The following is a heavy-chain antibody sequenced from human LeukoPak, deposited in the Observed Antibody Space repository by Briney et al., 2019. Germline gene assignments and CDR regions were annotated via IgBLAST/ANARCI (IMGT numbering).Heavy chain of an antibody. V-gene: IGHV3-48*01. CDR1: GFTFNAYS. D-gene: IGHD3-16*01. CDR3: VRDYVYAFDI. CDR2: IRSRDGIV. Sequence: GGSLRLSCVASGFTFNAYSMNWARQAPGKGLEWISYIRSRDGIVSYADSVKGRFTTSTDTAKSSLFLQMNGLSADDTAVYYCVRDYVYAFDIWGQGTMVTVSS. J-gene: IGHJ3*02.